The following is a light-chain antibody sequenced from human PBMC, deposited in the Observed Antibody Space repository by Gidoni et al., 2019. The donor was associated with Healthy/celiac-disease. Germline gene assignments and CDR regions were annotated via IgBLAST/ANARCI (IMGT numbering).Light chain of an antibody. V-gene: IGKV4-1*01. CDR2: WAP. CDR3: QQYYSTPWT. J-gene: IGKJ1*01. Sequence: IVMTQSPDSLAVSLGERATINCKSSQSVLYSSHNKNYLAWYQQKPGQPPKLLIYWAPTRESGVPDRFSGRGSGKDFTLTISSLQAEDVAVYYCQQYYSTPWTFGQGTKVEIK. CDR1: QSVLYSSHNKNY.